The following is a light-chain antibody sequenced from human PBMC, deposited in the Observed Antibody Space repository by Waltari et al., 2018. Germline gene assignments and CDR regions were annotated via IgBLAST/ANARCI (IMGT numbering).Light chain of an antibody. CDR3: QQSGRT. J-gene: IGKJ3*01. Sequence: VVTQSPGTLSLSPGERATLSCRVSPSVTNKNYLAWYQQRPGQPPRLLLYGASTRATGIPARFSGSGSGTDFTLTISRLEPEDFAVYFCQQSGRTFGPGTRVEIK. CDR1: PSVTNKNY. CDR2: GAS. V-gene: IGKV3-20*01.